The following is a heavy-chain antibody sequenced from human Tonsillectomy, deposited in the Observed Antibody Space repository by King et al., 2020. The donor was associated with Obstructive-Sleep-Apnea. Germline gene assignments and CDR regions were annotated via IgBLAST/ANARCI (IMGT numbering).Heavy chain of an antibody. V-gene: IGHV3-74*01. CDR1: GFTFSSYW. Sequence: VQLVESGGGLVQPGGSLRLSCAASGFTFSSYWMHWVRQVPGEGLVWVSRIYTDGSGTDYAGSVKGRFTISRDNAKNTLYLQMNSLRAEDTAMYYCARESSSGGRYFDYWGQGTPVTVSS. CDR3: ARESSSGGRYFDY. J-gene: IGHJ4*02. D-gene: IGHD6-19*01. CDR2: IYTDGSGT.